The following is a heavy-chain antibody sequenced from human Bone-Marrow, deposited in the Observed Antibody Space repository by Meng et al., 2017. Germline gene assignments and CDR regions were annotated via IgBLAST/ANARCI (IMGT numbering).Heavy chain of an antibody. J-gene: IGHJ4*02. CDR3: NWNDFGDY. D-gene: IGHD1-1*01. CDR1: GCIFSNAL. V-gene: IGHV3-15*01. Sequence: EVQLGGSGVGLVRPGGSLRLSCVASGCIFSNALMSGVRQAPGRGLGWVARIKSKTDGETPDYAAPVKGRFTISRDDSKNTLYLQMHSLKTEDTAVYYCNWNDFGDYWGQGALVTVSS. CDR2: IKSKTDGETP.